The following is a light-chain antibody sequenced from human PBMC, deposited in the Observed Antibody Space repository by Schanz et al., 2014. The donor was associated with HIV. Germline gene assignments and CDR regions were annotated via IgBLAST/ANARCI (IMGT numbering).Light chain of an antibody. V-gene: IGLV2-14*01. CDR3: CSYGGSSTPVV. CDR2: DVS. Sequence: QSSLTQPASVSGSPGQSITISCTGTSSDVGYYNYVSWYQQHPGKAPKIMIYDVSNRPSGVSNRFSASKSGNTASLTISGLQAEDEADYYCCSYGGSSTPVVLGGGTKLTVL. CDR1: SSDVGYYNY. J-gene: IGLJ2*01.